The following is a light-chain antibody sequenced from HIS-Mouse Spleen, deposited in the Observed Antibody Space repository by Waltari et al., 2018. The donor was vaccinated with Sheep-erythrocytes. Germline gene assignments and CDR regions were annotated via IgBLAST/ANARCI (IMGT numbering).Light chain of an antibody. J-gene: IGLJ2*01. Sequence: QSVLTQPPSVSGAPGQRVTISCTGSSSNIGAGYAVHWDQQLPGTAPKLLIYGNSNRPSGVPDRFSGSKSGTSASLAITGLQAEDEADYYCQSYDSSLSGVVFGGGTKLTVL. V-gene: IGLV1-40*01. CDR2: GNS. CDR3: QSYDSSLSGVV. CDR1: SSNIGAGYA.